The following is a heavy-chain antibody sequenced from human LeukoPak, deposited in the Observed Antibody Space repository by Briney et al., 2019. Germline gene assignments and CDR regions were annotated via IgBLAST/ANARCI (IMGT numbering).Heavy chain of an antibody. Sequence: SETLSLTCTVSGGSISSYYWSWIRQPAGKGLEWIGRIHTSGSTNYNPSLKSRVTVSVDTSKNQFSLKLSSVTAADTAVYFCARGKVVAGTPGQNSWDYWGRGTLVTVSS. CDR2: IHTSGST. CDR1: GGSISSYY. D-gene: IGHD6-19*01. J-gene: IGHJ4*02. V-gene: IGHV4-4*07. CDR3: ARGKVVAGTPGQNSWDY.